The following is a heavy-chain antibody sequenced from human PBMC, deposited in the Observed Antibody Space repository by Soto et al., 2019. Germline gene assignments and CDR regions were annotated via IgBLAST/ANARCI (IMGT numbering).Heavy chain of an antibody. CDR1: GFTFSSYS. J-gene: IGHJ3*02. CDR3: ARGSRFDPFDI. CDR2: ISSSSSTI. D-gene: IGHD6-13*01. V-gene: IGHV3-48*01. Sequence: PVGSLRLSCAASGFTFSSYSMNWVRQALGKGLEWVSYISSSSSTIYYADSVKGRFTISRDNAKNSLYLQMNSLRAEDTAVYYCARGSRFDPFDIWSQRTTVPVSS.